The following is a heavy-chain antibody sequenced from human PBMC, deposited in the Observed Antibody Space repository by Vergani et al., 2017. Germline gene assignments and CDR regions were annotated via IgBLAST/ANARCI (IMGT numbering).Heavy chain of an antibody. D-gene: IGHD1-26*01. V-gene: IGHV4-34*01. CDR1: GGSFSGYY. CDR2: INHSGST. Sequence: QVQLQQWGAGLLKPSETLSLTCAVYGGSFSGYYWSWIRQPPGKGLEWIGEINHSGSTKYNPSLKSRVTISVDTSKNQFSLRLSSVTAADTAVYYCARGLRVGATRGIDYWGQGTLVTVSS. J-gene: IGHJ4*02. CDR3: ARGLRVGATRGIDY.